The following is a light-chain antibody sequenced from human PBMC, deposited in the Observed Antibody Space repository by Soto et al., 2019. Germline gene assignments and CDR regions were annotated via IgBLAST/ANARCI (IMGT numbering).Light chain of an antibody. CDR1: SSDVGGYNY. V-gene: IGLV2-14*03. Sequence: QSALTQPASVSGSPGQSITISCTGTSSDVGGYNYVSWYQHHPGIAPKLMIYDVSLRPSGVSNRFSGSKSGNTASLTISGLQAEDEADYYCSSYTSSTTVVFGGGTKVTVL. J-gene: IGLJ3*02. CDR3: SSYTSSTTVV. CDR2: DVS.